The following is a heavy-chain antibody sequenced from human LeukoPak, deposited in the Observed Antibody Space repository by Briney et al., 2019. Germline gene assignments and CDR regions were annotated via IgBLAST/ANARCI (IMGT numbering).Heavy chain of an antibody. CDR2: LDGSGAGT. CDR1: GFTFSNSV. Sequence: GGSLRLSCAASGFTFSNSVMTWVRQAPGKGLEWVSTLDGSGAGTFYADSVKGRFTISRDNSKNTLYLQMNSLRAEDTAVYYCARDQGRTWGQGTLVTVSS. D-gene: IGHD1-26*01. CDR3: ARDQGRT. V-gene: IGHV3-23*01. J-gene: IGHJ5*02.